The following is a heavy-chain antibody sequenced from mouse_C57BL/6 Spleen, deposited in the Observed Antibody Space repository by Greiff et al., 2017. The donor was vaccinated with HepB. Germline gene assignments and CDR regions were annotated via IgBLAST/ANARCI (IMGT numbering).Heavy chain of an antibody. CDR3: AKITTHYFDY. CDR1: GYSITSGYY. Sequence: ESGPGLVKPSQSLSLTCSVTGYSITSGYYWNWIRQFPGNKLEWMGYISYDGSNNYNPSLKNRISITRDTSKNQFFLKLNSVTTEDTATYYCAKITTHYFDYWGQGTTLTVSS. D-gene: IGHD1-1*01. V-gene: IGHV3-6*01. J-gene: IGHJ2*01. CDR2: ISYDGSN.